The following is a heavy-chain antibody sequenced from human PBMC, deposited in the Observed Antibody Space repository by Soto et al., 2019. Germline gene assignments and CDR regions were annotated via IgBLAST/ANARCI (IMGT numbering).Heavy chain of an antibody. Sequence: GGSLRLSCAASGFTFSSYAMSWVRQAPGKGLEWVSAISGSGGSTYYVDSVKGRFTISRDNSKNTLYLQMNSLRAEDTAVYYCAKDLGYYGSGAPDQWGQGTLVTVSS. V-gene: IGHV3-23*01. D-gene: IGHD3-10*01. J-gene: IGHJ4*02. CDR1: GFTFSSYA. CDR2: ISGSGGST. CDR3: AKDLGYYGSGAPDQ.